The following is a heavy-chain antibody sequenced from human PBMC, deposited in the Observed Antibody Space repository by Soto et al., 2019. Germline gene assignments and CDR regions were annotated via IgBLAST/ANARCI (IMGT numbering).Heavy chain of an antibody. J-gene: IGHJ5*02. CDR3: ARANIAAAGTIFDP. CDR1: GDSVSSGAYY. D-gene: IGHD6-13*01. V-gene: IGHV4-61*08. Sequence: SETLSLTCTVSGDSVSSGAYYWSWVRQPPGKGLEWIGYIYYNAITNYNPSLRSRVTILVDTSKSEISLTLNSVTAADTAVYYCARANIAAAGTIFDPWGQGVLVTVSS. CDR2: IYYNAIT.